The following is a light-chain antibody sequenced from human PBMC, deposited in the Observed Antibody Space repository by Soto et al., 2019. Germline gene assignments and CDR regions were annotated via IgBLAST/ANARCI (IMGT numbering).Light chain of an antibody. Sequence: EIVMTQSPATLSVSPGERATLSCRASQSVSSNLAWYQQKPGQAPRLLIYGASTRATGIPARFSGSGSGTEFTLTISSLQSEDFAVYYFQQYYNWPLTFGGGTKVAIK. CDR2: GAS. CDR3: QQYYNWPLT. V-gene: IGKV3-15*01. CDR1: QSVSSN. J-gene: IGKJ4*01.